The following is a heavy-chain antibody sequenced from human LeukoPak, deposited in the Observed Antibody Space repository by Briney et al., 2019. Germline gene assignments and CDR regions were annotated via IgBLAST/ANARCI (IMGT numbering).Heavy chain of an antibody. CDR1: GFTFSDYY. D-gene: IGHD6-6*01. V-gene: IGHV3-11*04. CDR3: ARWSRVYSSSFTFDY. CDR2: ISSSVSTI. J-gene: IGHJ4*02. Sequence: GGSLRLSCAASGFTFSDYYMSWIRQAPGKGLEWVSYISSSVSTIYYADSVKGRFTISRDNAKNSLYLQMNSLRAEDTAVYYCARWSRVYSSSFTFDYWGQGTLVTVSS.